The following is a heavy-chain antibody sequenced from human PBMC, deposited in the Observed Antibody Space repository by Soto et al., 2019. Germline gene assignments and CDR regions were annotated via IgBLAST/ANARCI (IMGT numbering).Heavy chain of an antibody. CDR3: ARESMPLTNDWYFDL. V-gene: IGHV4-30-4*01. J-gene: IGHJ2*01. D-gene: IGHD2-8*01. CDR2: IFDSGST. CDR1: GGSISGGVHS. Sequence: QVQLQESGPGLVKPSETLSLTCTVSGGSISGGVHSWSWIRQPPGKGLEWIGHIFDSGSTYYNPSLNSRLTISVDTSKNQFSLRLSSVTAADTAVYYCARESMPLTNDWYFDLWGRGTLVTVSS.